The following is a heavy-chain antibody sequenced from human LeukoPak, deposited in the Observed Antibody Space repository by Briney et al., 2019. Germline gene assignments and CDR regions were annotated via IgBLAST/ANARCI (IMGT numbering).Heavy chain of an antibody. CDR1: GGSMSSSSYY. Sequence: SETLSLTCTVSGGSMSSSSYYWGWIRQPLGKGLEWIGSIYYSGSTNYNPSLKSRVTISVDTSKNQFSLKLSSVTAADTAVYYCARGIGLRYLLWYFDLWGRGTLVTVSS. CDR3: ARGIGLRYLLWYFDL. V-gene: IGHV4-39*07. J-gene: IGHJ2*01. D-gene: IGHD2-15*01. CDR2: IYYSGST.